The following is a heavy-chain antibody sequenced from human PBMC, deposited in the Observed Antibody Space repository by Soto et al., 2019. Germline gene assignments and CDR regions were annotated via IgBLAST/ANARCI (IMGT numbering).Heavy chain of an antibody. V-gene: IGHV3-74*02. D-gene: IGHD3-10*01. CDR2: INRDGSST. CDR1: GFTFSSYW. Sequence: EVQLVESGGGLVQPGGPLRLSCAASGFTFSSYWMHWVRQGPGKGLVWVARINRDGSSTNYADSVKGRFTISRDNAKNRRYRERNGRRAEEAAVYYCGRGSGVGDLWGQGTMVTVSS. CDR3: GRGSGVGDL. J-gene: IGHJ3*01.